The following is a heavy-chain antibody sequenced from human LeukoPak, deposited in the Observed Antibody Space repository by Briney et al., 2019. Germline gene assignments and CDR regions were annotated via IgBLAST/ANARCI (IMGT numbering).Heavy chain of an antibody. CDR2: ISGSGGST. J-gene: IGHJ4*02. Sequence: PGGSLRLSCAASGFTFSSYAMSWVRQAPGKGLEWVSAISGSGGSTYYADSVKGRFTISRDNSKNTLYLQMNSLRAEDTAVYYCAKEVGGSSGWYLPFDYWGQGTLVTVSS. V-gene: IGHV3-23*01. CDR3: AKEVGGSSGWYLPFDY. CDR1: GFTFSSYA. D-gene: IGHD6-19*01.